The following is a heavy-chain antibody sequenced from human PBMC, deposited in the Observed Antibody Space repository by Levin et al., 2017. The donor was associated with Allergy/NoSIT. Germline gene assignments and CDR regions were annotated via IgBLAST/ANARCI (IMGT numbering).Heavy chain of an antibody. J-gene: IGHJ4*02. CDR2: ISSGSTVL. V-gene: IGHV3-48*02. Sequence: PGASVKVSCVASGYIFSDYAINWVRQAPGKGLEWLSYISSGSTVLYFADSVKGRFSVSRDEARNTLFLQLNSLKDEDSAMYYCVRDNGAPDYWGQGTLVTVSS. CDR1: GYIFSDYA. CDR3: VRDNGAPDY. D-gene: IGHD2-8*01.